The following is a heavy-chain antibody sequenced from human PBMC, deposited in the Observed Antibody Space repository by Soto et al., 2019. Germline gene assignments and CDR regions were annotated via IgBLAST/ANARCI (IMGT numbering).Heavy chain of an antibody. Sequence: EVQLVESGGGLVQPGGSLTLSCAASGFTFSSYWMHWVRQAPGKGLVWVSRIKSDGSGTFYADSVKGRLTISRDNGRNTLDRQMTSLRAEDTAVYVWVRGEGDQYDGNGYLGRHWGQGTLVTVSS. CDR3: VRGEGDQYDGNGYLGRH. D-gene: IGHD3-22*01. V-gene: IGHV3-74*01. J-gene: IGHJ4*02. CDR1: GFTFSSYW. CDR2: IKSDGSGT.